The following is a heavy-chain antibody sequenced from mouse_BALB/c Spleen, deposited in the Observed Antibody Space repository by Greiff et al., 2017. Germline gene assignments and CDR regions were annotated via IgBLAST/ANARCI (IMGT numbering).Heavy chain of an antibody. Sequence: VQLQESGAELVRPGVSVKIYCKGSGYTFTDYAMHWVKQSHAKSLEWIGVISTYYGDASYNQKFKGKATMTVDKSSSTAYMELARLTSEDSAIYYCARGYGNYYFDYWGQGTTLTVSS. CDR3: ARGYGNYYFDY. CDR1: GYTFTDYA. J-gene: IGHJ2*01. CDR2: ISTYYGDA. V-gene: IGHV1S137*01. D-gene: IGHD2-10*02.